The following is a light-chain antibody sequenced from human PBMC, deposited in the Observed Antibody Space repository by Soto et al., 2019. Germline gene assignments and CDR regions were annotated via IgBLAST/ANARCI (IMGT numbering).Light chain of an antibody. Sequence: EIVLTQSPGTLSLSPGERATLSCRASQSVSSSYLAWYQQKPGQAPRLLIYGASSRATGIPDRFSGSGSGTDFTLTISRLEPEDFAVYYCQQYGSPPCTFGHGTKVDIK. V-gene: IGKV3-20*01. CDR2: GAS. J-gene: IGKJ1*01. CDR3: QQYGSPPCT. CDR1: QSVSSSY.